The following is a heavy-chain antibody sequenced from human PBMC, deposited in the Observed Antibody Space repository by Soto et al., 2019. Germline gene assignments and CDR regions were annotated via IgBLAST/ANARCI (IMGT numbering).Heavy chain of an antibody. V-gene: IGHV4-59*01. CDR1: GGSISSYY. CDR3: ARSLARRGWFDP. D-gene: IGHD3-3*02. Sequence: ETLSLTCTVSGGSISSYYWSWIRQPPGKELERIGYIYYSGSTNYNPSLKSRVTISVDTSKNQFSLKLSSVTAADTAVYYCARSLARRGWFDPWGQGTLVTVSS. CDR2: IYYSGST. J-gene: IGHJ5*02.